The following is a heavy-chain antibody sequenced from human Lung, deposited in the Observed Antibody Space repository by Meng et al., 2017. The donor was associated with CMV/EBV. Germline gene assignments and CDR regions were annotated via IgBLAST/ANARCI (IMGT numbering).Heavy chain of an antibody. CDR2: IYHSGST. Sequence: QVQLQESGPGLVKPSGPPPLTCAVSGGSISSSNGWSWVRQPPGKGLEWIGEIYHSGSTNYNPSLKSRVTISVDKSKNQFSLKLSSVTAADTAVYYCARVVTALWGYYFDYWGQGTLVTVSS. CDR1: GGSISSSNG. J-gene: IGHJ4*02. CDR3: ARVVTALWGYYFDY. D-gene: IGHD2-21*02. V-gene: IGHV4-4*02.